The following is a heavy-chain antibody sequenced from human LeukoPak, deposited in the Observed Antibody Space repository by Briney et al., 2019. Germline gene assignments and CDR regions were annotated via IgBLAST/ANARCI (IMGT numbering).Heavy chain of an antibody. CDR1: GFTFSSYS. J-gene: IGHJ4*02. CDR2: ISSDGVNK. V-gene: IGHV3-30*03. Sequence: PGGSLRLSCAASGFTFSSYSMNWVRQAPGKGLEWVAVISSDGVNKYSADSVKGRFTISRDNSKNTLYLQMNSLRAADTAVYYCAREGFYGSGRGADFDYWGQGTLVTVSS. D-gene: IGHD3-10*01. CDR3: AREGFYGSGRGADFDY.